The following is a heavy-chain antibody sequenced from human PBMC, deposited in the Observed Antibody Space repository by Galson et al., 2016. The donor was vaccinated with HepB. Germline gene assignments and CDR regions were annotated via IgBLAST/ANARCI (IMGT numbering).Heavy chain of an antibody. CDR3: VGYGGNSV. J-gene: IGHJ4*02. D-gene: IGHD4-23*01. V-gene: IGHV3-53*01. CDR1: GFSVSAHH. Sequence: SLRLSCAVAGFSVSAHHVGWFRQTPGKGLECASVLYGGGGTYYSDSVRGRFSVSRDNSNNIVYLHMNSLRVDDTAVYYCVGYGGNSVWGRGTLVTVVS. CDR2: LYGGGGT.